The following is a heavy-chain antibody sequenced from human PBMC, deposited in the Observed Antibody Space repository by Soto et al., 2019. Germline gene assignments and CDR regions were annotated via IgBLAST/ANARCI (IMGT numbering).Heavy chain of an antibody. J-gene: IGHJ3*02. CDR2: ISSSSSYI. Sequence: PWRSLRPSCPASVFTCSSYRMNWFRQAPGKGLEWVSSISSSSSYIYYADPVKGRFTISRDNAKNSLYLQMNSLRAEDTAVYYCARASDAFDIWGQGTMVTVSS. CDR1: VFTCSSYR. CDR3: ARASDAFDI. V-gene: IGHV3-21*01.